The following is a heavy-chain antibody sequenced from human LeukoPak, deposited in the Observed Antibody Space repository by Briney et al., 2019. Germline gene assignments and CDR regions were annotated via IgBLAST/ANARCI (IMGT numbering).Heavy chain of an antibody. CDR3: KSRGLSAATTSSWFDP. Sequence: GGSLRLSCAASGFTFKDAWMSWVRQARGKGLEGVGRIKSETDGGTTDYAAPVKGRFSISRDDSKNTLYLQMNSLKTEDTAVYYCKSRGLSAATTSSWFDPWGQGTLVTVSS. J-gene: IGHJ5*02. V-gene: IGHV3-15*01. CDR2: IKSETDGGTT. CDR1: GFTFKDAW. D-gene: IGHD1-26*01.